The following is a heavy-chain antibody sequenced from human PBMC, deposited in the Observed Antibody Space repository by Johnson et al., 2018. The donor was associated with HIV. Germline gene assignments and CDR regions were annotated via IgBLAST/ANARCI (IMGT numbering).Heavy chain of an antibody. CDR2: ISGSGGST. V-gene: IGHV3-23*04. J-gene: IGHJ3*02. Sequence: VQLVESGGGLVQPGGSLRLSCAASGFTFSSYAMSWVRQAPGKGLEWVSAISGSGGSTYYADSAKGRFTISRDNFKNTLYLEMNSLRAEDTAVYYCARDKAAAGTPMGFDIWGQGTMVTVSS. CDR3: ARDKAAAGTPMGFDI. CDR1: GFTFSSYA. D-gene: IGHD6-13*01.